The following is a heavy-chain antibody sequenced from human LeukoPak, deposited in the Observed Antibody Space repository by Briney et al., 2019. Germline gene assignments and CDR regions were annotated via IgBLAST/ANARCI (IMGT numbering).Heavy chain of an antibody. D-gene: IGHD5-24*01. CDR1: EFIVSINY. CDR2: ISSKAYGGTT. CDR3: TRDPGEMATIISVDY. Sequence: PGGSLRLSCAASEFIVSINYMSWFRQAPGKGLEWVGFISSKAYGGTTEYAASVKGRFTISRDDSKSIAYLQMNSLKTEDTAVYYCTRDPGEMATIISVDYWGQGTLVTVSS. J-gene: IGHJ4*02. V-gene: IGHV3-49*03.